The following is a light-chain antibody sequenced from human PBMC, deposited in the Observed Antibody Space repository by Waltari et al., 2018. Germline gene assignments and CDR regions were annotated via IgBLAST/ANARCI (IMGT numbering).Light chain of an antibody. J-gene: IGLJ2*01. CDR3: AAWDDSLSRPV. CDR2: HDI. Sequence: SYVLTQPPSVSVAPGDTARVTCGGDNIGRKTGHWYQQNPGQAPLLVISHDIDRPSGIPERFSGYTYGNTATLTISRVVAGDEADYYCAAWDDSLSRPVFGGGTMLTVL. V-gene: IGLV3-21*04. CDR1: NIGRKT.